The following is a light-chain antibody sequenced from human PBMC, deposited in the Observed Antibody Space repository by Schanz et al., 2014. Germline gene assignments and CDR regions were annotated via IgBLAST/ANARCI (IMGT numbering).Light chain of an antibody. J-gene: IGKJ1*01. CDR3: QQANSFPRT. CDR1: QSISSY. CDR2: AAS. Sequence: DIQMPQSPSSLSASVGDRVTITCRASQSISSYLNWYQQKPGKAPKLLIYAASSLQSGVPSRFSGSGSGTDFTLTISSLQPEDFATYYCQQANSFPRTFGQGTKVEIK. V-gene: IGKV1-39*01.